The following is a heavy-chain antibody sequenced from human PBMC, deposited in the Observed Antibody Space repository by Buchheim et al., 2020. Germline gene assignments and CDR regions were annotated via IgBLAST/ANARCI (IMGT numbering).Heavy chain of an antibody. CDR3: VPGQRSYYSDNSGYQAGYYFDY. V-gene: IGHV1-2*06. J-gene: IGHJ4*02. CDR1: GYTFTGYY. D-gene: IGHD3-22*01. Sequence: QVQLVQSGAEVKKPGASVKVSCKASGYTFTGYYMHWVRQAPGQGLEWMGRINPNSGGTNYAQKFQGRVTMTRDTSISTAYMELSRLRSDDTAVYYCVPGQRSYYSDNSGYQAGYYFDYWGQGTL. CDR2: INPNSGGT.